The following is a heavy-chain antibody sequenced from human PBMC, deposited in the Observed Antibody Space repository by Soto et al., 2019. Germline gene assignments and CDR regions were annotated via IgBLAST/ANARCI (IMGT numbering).Heavy chain of an antibody. J-gene: IGHJ5*02. CDR1: GYTFTENE. D-gene: IGHD3-16*01. CDR3: ARRHLRDYIRWIFDP. CDR2: IAPKSGDT. Sequence: ASVKVSCKASGYTFTENEIHWLRRAPGQRLEWMGRIAPKSGDTNFAPTYQGRVTMTRDTSTNTVYMEVTRLTSDDTAIYFCARRHLRDYIRWIFDPWGQGTLVTVSS. V-gene: IGHV1-2*02.